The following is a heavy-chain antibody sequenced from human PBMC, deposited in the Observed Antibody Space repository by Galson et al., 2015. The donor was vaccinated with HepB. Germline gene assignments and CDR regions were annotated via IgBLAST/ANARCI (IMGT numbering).Heavy chain of an antibody. D-gene: IGHD3-10*01. CDR3: AREPRGLWFGELSTSYYYYGMDV. CDR2: INSDGSST. V-gene: IGHV3-74*01. CDR1: GFTFSSYW. J-gene: IGHJ6*02. Sequence: SLRLSCAASGFTFSSYWMHWVRHAPGKGLVWVSRINSDGSSTSYADSVKGRFTISRDNAKNTLYLQMNSLRAEDTAVYYCAREPRGLWFGELSTSYYYYGMDVWGQGTTVTVSS.